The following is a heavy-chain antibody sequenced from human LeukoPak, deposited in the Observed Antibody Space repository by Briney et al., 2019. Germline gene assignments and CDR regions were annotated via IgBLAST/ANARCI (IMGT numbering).Heavy chain of an antibody. J-gene: IGHJ4*02. V-gene: IGHV1-69*13. CDR1: GGTFSSYA. CDR3: AGGSKLAPFDY. D-gene: IGHD1-1*01. Sequence: SVTVSCKASGGTFSSYAISWVRQAPGQGLEWMGGIIPIFGTANYAQKFQGRVTITADESTSTAYMELRSLRSDDTAVYYCAGGSKLAPFDYWGQGTLVTVSS. CDR2: IIPIFGTA.